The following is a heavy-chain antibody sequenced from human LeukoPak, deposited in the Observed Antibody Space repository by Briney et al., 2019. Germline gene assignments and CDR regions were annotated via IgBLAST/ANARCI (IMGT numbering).Heavy chain of an antibody. D-gene: IGHD1-26*01. V-gene: IGHV4-30-4*01. Sequence: SQTLSLTCTVSGGSISSGDYYWSWIRQPPGKGLEWIGYIYYSGSTYYNPSLKNRVTISVDTSKNQFSLKLSSVTAADTAVYYCARGGGGSLQFDYWGQGTLVTVSS. CDR2: IYYSGST. J-gene: IGHJ4*02. CDR3: ARGGGGSLQFDY. CDR1: GGSISSGDYY.